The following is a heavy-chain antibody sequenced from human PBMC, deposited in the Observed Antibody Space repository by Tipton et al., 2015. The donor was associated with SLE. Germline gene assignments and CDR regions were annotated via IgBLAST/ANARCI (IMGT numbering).Heavy chain of an antibody. Sequence: SLRLSCAASGFTFSSYPMHWVRQAPGKGLEWVAVISYDGRNKYYADSVKGRFTVSRDNSKNTLYVQMNSLRAEDTAVYYCARNWNLHYFDYWGQGTLVTVSS. CDR2: ISYDGRNK. CDR1: GFTFSSYP. CDR3: ARNWNLHYFDY. D-gene: IGHD1-7*01. V-gene: IGHV3-30*04. J-gene: IGHJ4*02.